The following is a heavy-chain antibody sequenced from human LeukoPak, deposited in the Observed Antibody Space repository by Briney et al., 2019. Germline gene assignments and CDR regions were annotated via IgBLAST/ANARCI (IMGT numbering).Heavy chain of an antibody. Sequence: GASVKVSCKVSGHTLTELSMHWVRQAPGRGLEWVGGFDPEHGETIYAQKFQGRVTMPEDTSTDTTYMELSSLRSEDTAVYYCARRRYWYDSSGYYYGFDYWGQGTLVTVSS. CDR3: ARRRYWYDSSGYYYGFDY. V-gene: IGHV1-24*01. CDR1: GHTLTELS. J-gene: IGHJ4*02. CDR2: FDPEHGET. D-gene: IGHD3-22*01.